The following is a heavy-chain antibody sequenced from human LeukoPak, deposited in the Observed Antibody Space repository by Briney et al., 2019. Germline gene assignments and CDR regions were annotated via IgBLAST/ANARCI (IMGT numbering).Heavy chain of an antibody. J-gene: IGHJ6*02. CDR1: GGSVSSGGYY. Sequence: SETLSLTCTVSGGSVSSGGYYWSWIRQHPGKGLEWIGYIYYSGSTYYNPSLKSRVTISVDTSKNQFSLKLSSVTAADTAVYYCARGRNYDFWSGYPRLDGMDVWGQGTTVTVSS. CDR2: IYYSGST. D-gene: IGHD3-3*01. CDR3: ARGRNYDFWSGYPRLDGMDV. V-gene: IGHV4-31*03.